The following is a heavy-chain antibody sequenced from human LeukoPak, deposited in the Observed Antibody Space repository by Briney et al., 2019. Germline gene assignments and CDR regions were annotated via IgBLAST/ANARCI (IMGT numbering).Heavy chain of an antibody. D-gene: IGHD5-18*01. J-gene: IGHJ4*02. CDR3: ATVGYGYNYFDY. V-gene: IGHV1-24*01. CDR1: GYTLTELS. CDR2: FDPEDGET. Sequence: GASVKVSCKVSGYTLTELSMHWVRQAPGKGLEWMGGFDPEDGETIYAQKFQGRVTMTEDTSTDTAYMELSSLRSEDTAVYYCATVGYGYNYFDYWGQGTLATVSP.